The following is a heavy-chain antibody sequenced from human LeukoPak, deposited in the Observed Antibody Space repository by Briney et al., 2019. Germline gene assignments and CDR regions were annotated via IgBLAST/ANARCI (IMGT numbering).Heavy chain of an antibody. CDR1: GYTFTSHG. CDR2: INPNSGGT. J-gene: IGHJ4*02. CDR3: ARDERYDSSGYPFDY. D-gene: IGHD3-22*01. V-gene: IGHV1-2*02. Sequence: GASVKVSCKASGYTFTSHGISWVRQAPGQGLEWMGWINPNSGGTNYAQKFQGRVTMTRDTSISTAYMELSRLRSDDTAVYYCARDERYDSSGYPFDYWGQGTLVTVSS.